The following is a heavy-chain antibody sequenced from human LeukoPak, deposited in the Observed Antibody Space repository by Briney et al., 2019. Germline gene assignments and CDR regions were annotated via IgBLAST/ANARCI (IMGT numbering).Heavy chain of an antibody. D-gene: IGHD6-19*01. CDR2: ITDSYNT. J-gene: IGHJ5*02. CDR1: GITFSDAA. CDR3: VKGACSSGCSGNH. V-gene: IGHV3-23*01. Sequence: GGSLRLSCAASGITFSDAAMYWVRQAPGKGLECVSAITDSYNTYYGDSVKGRFTISRDNSKKTLYLQMNSLRVDDTALYYCVKGACSSGCSGNHWGQGTRVIVSS.